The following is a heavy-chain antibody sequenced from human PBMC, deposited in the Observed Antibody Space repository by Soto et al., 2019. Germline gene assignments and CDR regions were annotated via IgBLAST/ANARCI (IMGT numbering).Heavy chain of an antibody. J-gene: IGHJ6*03. CDR3: ARERYGRDYYYYYYMDV. D-gene: IGHD6-25*01. CDR2: IKQDGSEK. V-gene: IGHV3-7*01. CDR1: GFTFSSYW. Sequence: EVQLVESGGGLVQPGGSLRLSCAASGFTFSSYWMSWVRQAPGKGLEWVANIKQDGSEKYYVDSVKGRFTISRDNAKNSLYLQMNSLRAEDTAVYYCARERYGRDYYYYYYMDVWGKGTTVTVSS.